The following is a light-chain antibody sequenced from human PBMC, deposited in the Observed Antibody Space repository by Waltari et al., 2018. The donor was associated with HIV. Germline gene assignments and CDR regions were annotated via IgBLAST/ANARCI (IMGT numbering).Light chain of an antibody. CDR2: EVN. CDR3: SSYAGTNDFYVI. Sequence: QSALTQPPSASGSPGQSVPISCTGTNRDIGNSYYVAWYQQHPGKPPKLIFSEVNKRPSGVPNRFSGSKSGNTASLTVSGLQAEDEAAYYCSSYAGTNDFYVIFGGGTKLTVL. V-gene: IGLV2-8*01. J-gene: IGLJ2*01. CDR1: NRDIGNSYY.